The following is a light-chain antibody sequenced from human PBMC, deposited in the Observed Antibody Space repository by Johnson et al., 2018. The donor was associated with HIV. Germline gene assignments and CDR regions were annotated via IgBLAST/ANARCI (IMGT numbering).Light chain of an antibody. V-gene: IGLV1-51*02. J-gene: IGLJ1*01. CDR2: ENN. CDR1: SSNIGNNY. Sequence: QSVLTQPPSVSAAPGQKVTISCSGSSSNIGNNYVSWYQQLRGTAPKLLIYENNKRPSGIPDRFSGSKSGTSATLGITGLQTGDEADYYCGTWDSRLSAGHVFGTGTKVTVL. CDR3: GTWDSRLSAGHV.